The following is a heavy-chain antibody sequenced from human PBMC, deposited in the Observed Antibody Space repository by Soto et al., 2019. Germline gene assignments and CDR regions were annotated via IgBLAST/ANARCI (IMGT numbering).Heavy chain of an antibody. D-gene: IGHD5-18*01. J-gene: IGHJ6*02. V-gene: IGHV3-23*01. Sequence: PGGSLRLCCAASGFTFSSYAMSWVRQAPGKGLEWVSAISGSGVSTYYADSVKGRFTISRDNSKNTLYLQMNSLRAEDTAVYYCAKYGDRGYSYGLKLYYYGMDVWGQGTTVTV. CDR2: ISGSGVST. CDR3: AKYGDRGYSYGLKLYYYGMDV. CDR1: GFTFSSYA.